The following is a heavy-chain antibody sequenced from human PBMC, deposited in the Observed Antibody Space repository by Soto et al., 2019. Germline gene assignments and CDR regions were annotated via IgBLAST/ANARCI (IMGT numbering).Heavy chain of an antibody. D-gene: IGHD4-17*01. CDR3: ARVDDAYGDYNSY. CDR2: IVPLLGTT. Sequence: QVQLVQSGAEVKKPGSSVTVSCKASGGTLARYAFSWVRQAPGQGLEWMGGIVPLLGTTHYAQKFQGRVNITADKSTSTAYMELRSLGVEDTAIYYCARVDDAYGDYNSYWGQGTLVAVSS. CDR1: GGTLARYA. V-gene: IGHV1-69*06. J-gene: IGHJ4*02.